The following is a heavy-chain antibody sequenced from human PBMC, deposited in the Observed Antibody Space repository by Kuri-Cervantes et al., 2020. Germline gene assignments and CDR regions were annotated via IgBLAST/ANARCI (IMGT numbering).Heavy chain of an antibody. V-gene: IGHV3-15*01. CDR3: ARAQIPQWLGAFDI. Sequence: GGSLRLSCAASGFTFSSYAMHWVRQAPGKGLEWVGRIKSKTDGGTTDYAAPVKGRFTISRDDSKNTLYVQMNSLRAEDTAVYYCARAQIPQWLGAFDIWGQGTMVTVSS. D-gene: IGHD6-19*01. J-gene: IGHJ3*02. CDR2: IKSKTDGGTT. CDR1: GFTFSSYA.